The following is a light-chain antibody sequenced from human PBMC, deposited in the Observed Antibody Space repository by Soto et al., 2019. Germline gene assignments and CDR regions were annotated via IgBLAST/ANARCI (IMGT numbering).Light chain of an antibody. Sequence: EIVLTQSPGPLSLSPGERATLSCRASQSVSSNYLAWCQQKSGQAPRLLIYAASSRATGIPDRFSGSWSGTDFTVTISRLEPEDFAVYYCQQYGNSPWTFGQGTKVEI. J-gene: IGKJ1*01. V-gene: IGKV3-20*01. CDR1: QSVSSNY. CDR2: AAS. CDR3: QQYGNSPWT.